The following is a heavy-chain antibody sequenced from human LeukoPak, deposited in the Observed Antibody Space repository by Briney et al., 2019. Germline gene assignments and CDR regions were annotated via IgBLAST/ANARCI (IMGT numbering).Heavy chain of an antibody. J-gene: IGHJ4*02. CDR2: ISSTSSAT. Sequence: GASLRLSCAASGFIFTSYGMNWVRQAPGKGLEFVSSISSTSSATYYADSVKGRFTISRDNAKNSMYLQMNSLRDEDTAVYYCARQGDLDYWGQGTLVTVCS. CDR3: ARQGDLDY. D-gene: IGHD3-16*01. CDR1: GFIFTSYG. V-gene: IGHV3-48*02.